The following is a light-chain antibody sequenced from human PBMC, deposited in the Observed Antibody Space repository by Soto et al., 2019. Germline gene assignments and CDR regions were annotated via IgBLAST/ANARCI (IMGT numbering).Light chain of an antibody. Sequence: EIQMTQSPSTLSATAGERATLSCRASQSISSRLAWYQHKPGKAPKLLIYDASNWDSGVPSRFSGSGSGTEFSLTISTLHPDDCAMYYCQQYESSWTFGQGTKVDIK. CDR2: DAS. CDR1: QSISSR. V-gene: IGKV1-5*01. CDR3: QQYESSWT. J-gene: IGKJ1*01.